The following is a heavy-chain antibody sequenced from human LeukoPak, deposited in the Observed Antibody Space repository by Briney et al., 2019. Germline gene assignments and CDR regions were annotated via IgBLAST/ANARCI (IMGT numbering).Heavy chain of an antibody. Sequence: SETLSLTCAVYGGSFSGYYWSWIRQPPGKGLEWIGEINHSGSTNYNPSLKSRVTISVDTSKNQFSLKLSSVTAADTAVYYRARGGDKVEMATISAFDIWGQGTMVTVS. CDR1: GGSFSGYY. V-gene: IGHV4-34*01. D-gene: IGHD5-24*01. CDR2: INHSGST. CDR3: ARGGDKVEMATISAFDI. J-gene: IGHJ3*02.